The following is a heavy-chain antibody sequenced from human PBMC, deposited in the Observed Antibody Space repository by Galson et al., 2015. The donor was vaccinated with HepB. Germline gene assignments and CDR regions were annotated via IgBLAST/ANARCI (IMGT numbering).Heavy chain of an antibody. J-gene: IGHJ4*02. CDR2: IYPDDSDI. D-gene: IGHD3-10*01. CDR1: GYIFTSYW. Sequence: QSGAEVKKPGESLKISCKGSGYIFTSYWIGWVRQMPGRGLDWMGIIYPDDSDIRYSPSFKGQVTISADKYISTAYPQWSSLKASDTAMYYCARLGDTTTMTFDYWGQGTLVTVSS. V-gene: IGHV5-51*01. CDR3: ARLGDTTTMTFDY.